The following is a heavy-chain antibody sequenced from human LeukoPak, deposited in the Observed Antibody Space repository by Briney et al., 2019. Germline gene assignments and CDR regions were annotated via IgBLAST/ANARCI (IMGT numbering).Heavy chain of an antibody. D-gene: IGHD2-2*01. CDR1: GITVSSNY. J-gene: IGHJ4*02. V-gene: IGHV3-23*01. CDR3: ATYCSSTTCYAIDY. CDR2: ISGSGGST. Sequence: GGSLRLSCAASGITVSSNYMSWVRQAPGKGLEWVSAISGSGGSTNYADSVKGRFTISRDNSKNTLYLQMNSLRAEDTAVYYCATYCSSTTCYAIDYWGQGTLVTVSS.